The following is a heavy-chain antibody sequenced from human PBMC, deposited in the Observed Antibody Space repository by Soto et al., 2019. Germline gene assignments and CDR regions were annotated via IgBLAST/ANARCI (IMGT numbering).Heavy chain of an antibody. Sequence: ASVKVSCKASGYTFTSYDINWVRQATGQGLEWMGWMNPNSGNTGYAQKFQGRITMTRNTSISTAYMELSSLRSEDTAVYYCARAYDYIWGSYRFAYWGQGTLVTVSS. CDR1: GYTFTSYD. CDR3: ARAYDYIWGSYRFAY. V-gene: IGHV1-8*01. J-gene: IGHJ4*02. CDR2: MNPNSGNT. D-gene: IGHD3-16*02.